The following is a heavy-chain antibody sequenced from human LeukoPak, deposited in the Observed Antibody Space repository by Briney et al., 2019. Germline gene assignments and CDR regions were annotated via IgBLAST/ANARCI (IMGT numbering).Heavy chain of an antibody. CDR1: GGSISSHY. V-gene: IGHV4-59*11. J-gene: IGHJ4*02. D-gene: IGHD1-26*01. Sequence: PSETLSLTCTVSGGSISSHYWSWIRQPPGKGLEWIGYIFYIGSTNYNPSLKSRVTISIDTSKNQFSLKLSSVTAADTAMYYCARAGQWELLDYWGQGTQVTVSS. CDR2: IFYIGST. CDR3: ARAGQWELLDY.